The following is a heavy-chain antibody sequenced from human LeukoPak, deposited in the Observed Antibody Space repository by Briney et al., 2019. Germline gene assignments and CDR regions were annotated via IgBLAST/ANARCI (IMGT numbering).Heavy chain of an antibody. V-gene: IGHV1-2*02. CDR2: INPNSGGT. CDR3: ARALYYYDSSGYNPGAYYFDY. D-gene: IGHD3-22*01. Sequence: ASVKVSCRASGYTFTDYYMHWVRQAPGQGLEWMGWINPNSGGTNYAQKFQGRVTMTRDTSISTAYMELSRLRSDDTAVFYCARALYYYDSSGYNPGAYYFDYWGQGTLVTVSS. J-gene: IGHJ4*02. CDR1: GYTFTDYY.